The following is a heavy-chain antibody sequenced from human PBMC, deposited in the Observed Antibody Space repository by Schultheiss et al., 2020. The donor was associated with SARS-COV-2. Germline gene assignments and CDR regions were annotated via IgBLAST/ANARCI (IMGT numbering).Heavy chain of an antibody. CDR3: ARGAEWLLSYYYYYGMDV. Sequence: GGSLRLSCAASGFTFSSYGMHWVRQAPGKGLEWVAVIWYDGSNKYYADSVKGRFTISRDNSKNTLYLQMNSLRAEDTAVYYCARGAEWLLSYYYYYGMDVWGQGTTVTVSS. D-gene: IGHD3-3*01. CDR1: GFTFSSYG. CDR2: IWYDGSNK. V-gene: IGHV3-33*01. J-gene: IGHJ6*02.